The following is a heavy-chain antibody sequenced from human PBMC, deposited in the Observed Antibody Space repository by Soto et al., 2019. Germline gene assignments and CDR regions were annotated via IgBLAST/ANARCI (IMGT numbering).Heavy chain of an antibody. D-gene: IGHD2-21*01. CDR2: MNPNTGNT. J-gene: IGHJ3*02. CDR1: GYTFISND. V-gene: IGHV1-8*01. Sequence: QVQLVQSGAEVKKPGASVKVSCSASGYTFISNDINWIRQAPGQGLEGMGWMNPNTGNTGYAQKFQGRVTMTRSTSINTAYMELRSLRSEDTAVYYCARDLDCGGDCYSDAFDIWGQGTVVTVSS. CDR3: ARDLDCGGDCYSDAFDI.